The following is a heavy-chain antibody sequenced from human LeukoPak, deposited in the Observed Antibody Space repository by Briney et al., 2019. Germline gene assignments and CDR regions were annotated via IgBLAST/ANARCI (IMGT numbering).Heavy chain of an antibody. D-gene: IGHD3-10*01. Sequence: SETLSLTCAVYGGSFSGYYWSWIRQPPGKGLEWIGEINHSGSTNYNPSLKSRVTISVDTSKNQFSLKLSSVTAADTAVYYCARGGGYASGNYRFVDYWGQGTLVTVSS. J-gene: IGHJ4*02. CDR2: INHSGST. CDR3: ARGGGYASGNYRFVDY. V-gene: IGHV4-34*01. CDR1: GGSFSGYY.